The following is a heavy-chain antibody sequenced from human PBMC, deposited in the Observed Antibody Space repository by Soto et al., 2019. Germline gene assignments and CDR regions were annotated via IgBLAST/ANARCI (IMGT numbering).Heavy chain of an antibody. CDR3: AHRPTSTDDFYFDY. CDR2: FYWNDDK. CDR1: GFSLTTSGVA. V-gene: IGHV2-5*01. J-gene: IGHJ4*02. Sequence: QITLTESGPTLVTPTQTLTLTCSFSGFSLTTSGVAVGWFRQPPGKAPEWLALFYWNDDKRYSPSLRRRLTVTGDSSNNQVVLTLANVDPVDSGTYYCAHRPTSTDDFYFDYWGQGTLVTVSS. D-gene: IGHD2-21*02.